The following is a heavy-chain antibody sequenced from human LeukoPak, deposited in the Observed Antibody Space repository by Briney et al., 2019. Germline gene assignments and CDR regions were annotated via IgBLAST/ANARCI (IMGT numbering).Heavy chain of an antibody. V-gene: IGHV4-4*07. D-gene: IGHD1-7*01. Sequence: PSETLSLTCTVSGGSISSYYWSWIRQPAGKGLEWIWRIYTSGSTNYNPSLKSRVTMSVDTSKNQFSLKLSSVTAADTAVYYCARHGELELPNAYWFDPWGQGTLVTVSS. CDR1: GGSISSYY. CDR2: IYTSGST. J-gene: IGHJ5*02. CDR3: ARHGELELPNAYWFDP.